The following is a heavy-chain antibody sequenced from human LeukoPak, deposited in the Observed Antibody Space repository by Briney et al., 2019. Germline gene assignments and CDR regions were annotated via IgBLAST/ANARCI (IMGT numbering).Heavy chain of an antibody. CDR3: AREASAHRVDV. V-gene: IGHV1-18*01. CDR2: ISAYNGNT. J-gene: IGHJ6*02. CDR1: GYTFTSHG. Sequence: ASVKVSCKASGYTFTSHGISWVRQAPGQGLEWMGWISAYNGNTNYAQKLQGRVTMTTDTSTSTAYVELRSLRSDDTAVYYCAREASAHRVDVWGQGTTVTVSS.